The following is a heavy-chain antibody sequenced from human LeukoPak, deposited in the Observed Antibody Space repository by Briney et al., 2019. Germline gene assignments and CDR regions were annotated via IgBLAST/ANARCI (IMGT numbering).Heavy chain of an antibody. CDR2: ISYDGSNK. CDR1: GFTFSCYA. Sequence: GGSLRLSCAASGFTFSCYAMHWVRQAPGKGLEWVAVISYDGSNKYYADSVKGRFTISRDNSKNTLYLQMNSLRAEDTAVYYCARDINYYDSSGPFDYWGQGTLVTVSS. V-gene: IGHV3-30*01. D-gene: IGHD3-22*01. J-gene: IGHJ4*02. CDR3: ARDINYYDSSGPFDY.